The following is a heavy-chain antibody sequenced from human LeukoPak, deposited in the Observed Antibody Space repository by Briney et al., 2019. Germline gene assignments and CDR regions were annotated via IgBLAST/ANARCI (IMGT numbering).Heavy chain of an antibody. CDR1: GYTFTSYD. V-gene: IGHV1-8*01. CDR3: ASAYYDILTGHPQSGWFDP. CDR2: MNPNSGNT. D-gene: IGHD3-9*01. J-gene: IGHJ5*02. Sequence: ASVKVFCKASGYTFTSYDINWVRQATGQGLEWMGWMNPNSGNTGYAQKFQGRVTMTRNTSISTAYMELSSLRSEDTAVYYCASAYYDILTGHPQSGWFDPWGQGTLVTVSS.